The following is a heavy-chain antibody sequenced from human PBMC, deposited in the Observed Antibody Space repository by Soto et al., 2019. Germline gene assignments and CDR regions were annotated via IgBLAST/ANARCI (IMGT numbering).Heavy chain of an antibody. J-gene: IGHJ6*03. V-gene: IGHV1-58*02. CDR2: IVVGSGNT. CDR1: GYTFTSYG. CDR3: AAGLLSYYYYYYMDV. D-gene: IGHD5-18*01. Sequence: SVKVSCKASGYTFTSYGISWVRQARGQRLEWIGWIVVGSGNTNYAQKFQERVTITRDMSTSTAYMELSSLRSEDTAVYYCAAGLLSYYYYYYMDVWGKGTTVTVSS.